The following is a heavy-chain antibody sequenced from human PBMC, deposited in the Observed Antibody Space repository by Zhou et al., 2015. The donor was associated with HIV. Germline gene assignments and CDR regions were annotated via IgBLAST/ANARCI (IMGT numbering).Heavy chain of an antibody. Sequence: QVQLVQSGAEVKKPGSSVKVSCKASGGTFSSYAISWVRQAPGQGLEWMGGIIPIFGTANYAQKFQGRVTITADESTSTAYMELSSLRSEDTAVYYCAREIWSQQLVQSETLTERVSVRGWFDPWGQGTLVTVSS. V-gene: IGHV1-69*01. CDR3: AREIWSQQLVQSETLTERVSVRGWFDP. CDR2: IIPIFGTA. CDR1: GGTFSSYA. J-gene: IGHJ5*02. D-gene: IGHD6-13*01.